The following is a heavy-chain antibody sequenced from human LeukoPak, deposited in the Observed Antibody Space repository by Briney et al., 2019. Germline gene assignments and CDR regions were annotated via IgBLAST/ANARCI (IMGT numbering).Heavy chain of an antibody. D-gene: IGHD6-13*01. CDR1: GFTFSSYW. J-gene: IGHJ4*02. CDR3: ARVKQVGQQLTTYYFDY. Sequence: GGSLRLSCAASGFTFSSYWMHWVRQAPGKGLEWVSGINWNGGSTGYADSVKGRFTISRDNAKNSLYLQMNRLRAEDTALYHCARVKQVGQQLTTYYFDYWGQGTLVTVSS. V-gene: IGHV3-20*01. CDR2: INWNGGST.